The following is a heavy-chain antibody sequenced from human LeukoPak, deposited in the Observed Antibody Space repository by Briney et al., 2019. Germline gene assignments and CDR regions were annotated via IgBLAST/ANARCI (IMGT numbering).Heavy chain of an antibody. CDR2: IFSNDEK. V-gene: IGHV2-26*01. Sequence: SGPVLVKPTETLTLTCTVSGFSLSTARMVVSWIRQPPGKALEWLAHIFSNDEKSYSTSLKSRLTISKDTSKSQVVLTMTNMDPVDTATYYCAHGKGYCSSTSCYPPHAFDIWGQGTMVTVSS. CDR1: GFSLSTARMV. D-gene: IGHD2-2*01. J-gene: IGHJ3*02. CDR3: AHGKGYCSSTSCYPPHAFDI.